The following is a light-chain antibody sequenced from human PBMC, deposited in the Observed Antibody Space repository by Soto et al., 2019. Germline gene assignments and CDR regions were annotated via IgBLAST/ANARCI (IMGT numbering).Light chain of an antibody. V-gene: IGKV1-39*01. CDR2: APS. CDR3: QQSYSTPLT. Sequence: IQLTQSPSSLSASVVDRVTITCLTSQSIISYINLYQHKPGKAPTPLIYAPSSSQSGVPSRFSGSGSGTDFTLTISSLQPEDFATYYCQQSYSTPLTFGGGTKVDIK. J-gene: IGKJ4*01. CDR1: QSIISY.